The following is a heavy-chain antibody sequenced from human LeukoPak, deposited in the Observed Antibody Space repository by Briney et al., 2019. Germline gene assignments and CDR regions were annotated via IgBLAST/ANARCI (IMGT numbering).Heavy chain of an antibody. D-gene: IGHD6-6*01. V-gene: IGHV1-8*01. Sequence: ASVKVSCKASGYTFTSYDINWVRQATRERLEWMGWMNPNSGNTGYAQKFQGRVTITRNTSISTAYMELSSLRSEDTAVYYCARVRIAAANWFDPWGEGTLVTVSS. CDR1: GYTFTSYD. CDR2: MNPNSGNT. J-gene: IGHJ5*02. CDR3: ARVRIAAANWFDP.